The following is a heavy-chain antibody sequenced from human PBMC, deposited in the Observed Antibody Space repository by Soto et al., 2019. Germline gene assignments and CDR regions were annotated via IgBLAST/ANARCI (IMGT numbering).Heavy chain of an antibody. J-gene: IGHJ4*02. V-gene: IGHV3-48*01. CDR2: ISSSSSIK. D-gene: IGHD2-2*01. CDR1: GFTFSTYA. Sequence: GGSLRLSCAASGFTFSTYAMNWVRQAPGKGLEWVSYISSSSSIKRYADSVKGRFTISRDNAKNSLYLQMNSLRAEDTAVYYCSIIVVVPAVNYNSWGQGTLVTVSS. CDR3: SIIVVVPAVNYNS.